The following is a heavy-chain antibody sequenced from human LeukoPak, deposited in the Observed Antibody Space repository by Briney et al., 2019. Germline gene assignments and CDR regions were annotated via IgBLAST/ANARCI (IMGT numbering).Heavy chain of an antibody. CDR3: ARCTAAAGTYPLDY. CDR1: GYTFTDYY. J-gene: IGHJ4*02. D-gene: IGHD6-13*01. CDR2: INPNRGDT. Sequence: ASVTVSCKASGYTFTDYYMHWVRQAPGQGLEWIGWINPNRGDTIFAQKFHGRVTMIKDTSISTAYMELSRLTSDDTAVYFCARCTAAAGTYPLDYWGQGTLVTASS. V-gene: IGHV1-2*02.